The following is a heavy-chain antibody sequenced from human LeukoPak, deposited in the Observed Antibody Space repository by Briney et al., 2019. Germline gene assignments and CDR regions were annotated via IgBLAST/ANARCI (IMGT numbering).Heavy chain of an antibody. CDR1: GGSFSGYY. CDR2: INHSGST. V-gene: IGHV4-34*01. J-gene: IGHJ6*03. Sequence: TSETLSLTCAVYGGSFSGYYWSWIRQPPGKGLEWIGEINHSGSTYYNPSLKSRVTISVDTSKNQFSLKLSSVTAADTAVYYCAREAADGFYYMDVWGKGTTVTVSS. D-gene: IGHD6-13*01. CDR3: AREAADGFYYMDV.